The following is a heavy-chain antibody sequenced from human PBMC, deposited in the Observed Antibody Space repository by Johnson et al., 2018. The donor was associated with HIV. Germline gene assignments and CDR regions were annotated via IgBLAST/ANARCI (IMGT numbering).Heavy chain of an antibody. J-gene: IGHJ3*02. Sequence: QVQLVESGGGVVQPGRSLRLSCAASGFTFSSYGMHWVRQAPGKGLEWVAVIWYDGSNKYYADSVKGRFTISRDNSKNTLYLQMNSLRAEDTAVYYCATSLYYYDSSGFSFDAFDIWGQGTLVTVSS. CDR1: GFTFSSYG. D-gene: IGHD3-22*01. V-gene: IGHV3-33*01. CDR2: IWYDGSNK. CDR3: ATSLYYYDSSGFSFDAFDI.